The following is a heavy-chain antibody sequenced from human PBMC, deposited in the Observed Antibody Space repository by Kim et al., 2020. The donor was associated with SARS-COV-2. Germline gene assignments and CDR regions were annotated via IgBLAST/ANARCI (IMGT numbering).Heavy chain of an antibody. J-gene: IGHJ6*03. CDR2: INPNSGGT. V-gene: IGHV1-2*02. Sequence: ASVKVSCKASGYTFTGYYMHWVRQAPGQGLEWMGWINPNSGGTNYAQKFQGRVTMTRDTSISTAYMELSRLRSDDTAVYYCARAQAAAYYYMDVWGKGTTVTVSS. CDR3: ARAQAAAYYYMDV. CDR1: GYTFTGYY. D-gene: IGHD2-2*01.